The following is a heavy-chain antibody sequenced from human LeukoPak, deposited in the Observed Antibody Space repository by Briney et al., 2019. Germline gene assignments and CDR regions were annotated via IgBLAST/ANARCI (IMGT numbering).Heavy chain of an antibody. CDR2: IRYDGSNK. D-gene: IGHD3-9*01. V-gene: IGHV3-30*02. CDR1: GFTFSSYG. J-gene: IGHJ3*02. CDR3: ATSVLRYFDWLLRDAFDI. Sequence: GGSLRLPCAASGFTFSSYGMHWVRQAPGKGLEWVAFIRYDGSNKYYADSVKGRFTISRDNAKNSLCLQMNSLRAEDTAVYYCATSVLRYFDWLLRDAFDIWGQGTMVTVSS.